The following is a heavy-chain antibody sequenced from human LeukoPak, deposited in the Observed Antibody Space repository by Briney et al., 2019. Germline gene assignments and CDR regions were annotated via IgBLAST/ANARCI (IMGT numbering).Heavy chain of an antibody. V-gene: IGHV1-3*01. Sequence: GASAKVSCKASGYTFTSYAMHWVRQAPGQRLEWMGWINAGNGNTKYSQKFQGRVTITRDTSASTAYMELSSLRSEDTAVYYCARGMTNYDFWSGYYSYFDYWGQGTLVTVSS. J-gene: IGHJ4*02. D-gene: IGHD3-3*01. CDR2: INAGNGNT. CDR3: ARGMTNYDFWSGYYSYFDY. CDR1: GYTFTSYA.